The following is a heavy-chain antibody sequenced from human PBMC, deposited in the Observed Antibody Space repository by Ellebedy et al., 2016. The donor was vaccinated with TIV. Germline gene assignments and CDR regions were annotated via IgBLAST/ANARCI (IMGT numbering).Heavy chain of an antibody. D-gene: IGHD6-19*01. J-gene: IGHJ4*02. V-gene: IGHV1-2*02. CDR3: ARDFRSGWEGPFDY. CDR2: INPNSGGT. CDR1: GYTFTGYY. Sequence: ASVKVSCKASGYTFTGYYMHWVRQAPGQGLEWMGWINPNSGGTNYAQKFQGRVTMTRDTSISTAYMELSRLRSDDTAVYYCARDFRSGWEGPFDYWGQGTLVTVSS.